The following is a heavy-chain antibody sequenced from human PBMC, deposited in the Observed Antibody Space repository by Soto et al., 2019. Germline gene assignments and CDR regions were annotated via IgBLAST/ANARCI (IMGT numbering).Heavy chain of an antibody. Sequence: TPSLPFTFSGGSIRSGGFYWSWIPQHPGEGLEWSWEIYFSGATYYNPSLKGRVTISVDTSKNQFSLKLSSVTAADTAVYYCARGGLGYCSGGSCYSAELSRYYYGMDVWGQGTTVTVSS. D-gene: IGHD2-15*01. V-gene: IGHV4-31*03. J-gene: IGHJ6*02. CDR2: IYFSGAT. CDR1: GGSIRSGGFY. CDR3: ARGGLGYCSGGSCYSAELSRYYYGMDV.